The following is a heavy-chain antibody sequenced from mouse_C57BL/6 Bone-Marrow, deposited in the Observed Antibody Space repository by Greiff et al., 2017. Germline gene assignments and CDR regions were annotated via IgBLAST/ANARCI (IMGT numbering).Heavy chain of an antibody. Sequence: QVQLKESGAELVKPGASVKMSCTASGYTFTSYWITWVKQRPGQGLEWIGDIYPTSGRTNYKAKFKSKAILTVDTSSNTAYMQLSSLTSDESAIFYCARSGPLGRSVGYGDQGTTLTVSS. V-gene: IGHV1-55*01. CDR3: ARSGPLGRSVGY. D-gene: IGHD4-1*01. CDR1: GYTFTSYW. J-gene: IGHJ2*01. CDR2: IYPTSGRT.